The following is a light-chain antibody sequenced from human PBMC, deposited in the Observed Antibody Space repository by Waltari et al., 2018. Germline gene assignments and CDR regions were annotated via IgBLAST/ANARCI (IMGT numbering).Light chain of an antibody. CDR3: QHTYTFPIT. CDR2: AAP. CDR1: EDISIW. J-gene: IGKJ5*01. V-gene: IGKV1-12*01. Sequence: DIQMTQSPSSVSASVGDRVTMTCRASEDISIWLAWFQQKPGMAPKFLIYAAPILESGVPSRFSGNGSGTDFALSISGLQPEDFATYFCQHTYTFPITFGQGTRLDIK.